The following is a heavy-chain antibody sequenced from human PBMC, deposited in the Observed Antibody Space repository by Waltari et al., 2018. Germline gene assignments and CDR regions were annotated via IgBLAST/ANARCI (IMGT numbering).Heavy chain of an antibody. CDR3: ARHDGDYYDSSGYYFGY. CDR1: GGSISRRSYY. J-gene: IGHJ4*02. Sequence: QLQLQESGPGLVKPSETLSLTCTVSGGSISRRSYYWGWIRQPPGKGLEWIGSIYYSGSTYYNPSLKRRVTISVDTSKNQCSLKLSSVTAADTAVYYCARHDGDYYDSSGYYFGYWGQGTLVTVSS. V-gene: IGHV4-39*01. D-gene: IGHD3-22*01. CDR2: IYYSGST.